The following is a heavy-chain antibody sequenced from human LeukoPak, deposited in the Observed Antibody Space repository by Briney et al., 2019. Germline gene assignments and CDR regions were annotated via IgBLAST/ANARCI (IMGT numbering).Heavy chain of an antibody. CDR3: ARDPSMIVVGDAFDI. CDR1: EFIFSNYS. D-gene: IGHD3-22*01. CDR2: ISFGSSTI. Sequence: GGSLRLSCAASEFIFSNYSMNWVRQAPGKGLEWVSYISFGSSTIYYADSVKGRFTISRDNAKNSLYLQMNSLRAEDTALYYCARDPSMIVVGDAFDIWGQGTMVTVSS. V-gene: IGHV3-48*01. J-gene: IGHJ3*02.